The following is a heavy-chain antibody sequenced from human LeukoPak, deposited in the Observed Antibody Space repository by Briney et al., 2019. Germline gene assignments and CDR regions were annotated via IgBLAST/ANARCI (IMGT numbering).Heavy chain of an antibody. J-gene: IGHJ4*02. D-gene: IGHD6-19*01. V-gene: IGHV3-48*03. Sequence: GGSLRLSCAASGFTFSSYEMNWVRQAPGKGLEWVSYISSGSTIYDADSVKGRFTISRDNAKNSLYLQMNSLRAEDTAVYYCARESIAVAGAPFDYWGQGTLSPSPQ. CDR1: GFTFSSYE. CDR3: ARESIAVAGAPFDY. CDR2: ISSGSTI.